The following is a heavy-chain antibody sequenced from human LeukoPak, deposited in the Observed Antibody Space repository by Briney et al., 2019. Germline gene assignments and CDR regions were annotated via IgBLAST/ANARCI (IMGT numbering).Heavy chain of an antibody. CDR1: GFTFSSYA. D-gene: IGHD4-17*01. Sequence: GGSLRLSCAASGFTFSSYAIHWVRQAPGKGLEWVAVASDDGSNKYYADSVKGRFTISRDNSKNTLYLQMDSLRPEDTAVYYCAREGSYGDFFNCFDPWGQGALVTVSS. CDR2: ASDDGSNK. J-gene: IGHJ5*02. CDR3: AREGSYGDFFNCFDP. V-gene: IGHV3-30*04.